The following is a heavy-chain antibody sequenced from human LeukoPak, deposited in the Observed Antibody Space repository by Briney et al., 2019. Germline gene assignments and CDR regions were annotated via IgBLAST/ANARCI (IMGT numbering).Heavy chain of an antibody. Sequence: PPETLSLTCAVYGGSFGRYSWTWIRQSPGGGLGGSGEITQLGNTKYNPSLKSRITMSVDASKNQFSLNVKSVTAAETGVYYCARIGSTPAKFDYWGQGTLVTVSS. CDR1: GGSFGRYS. J-gene: IGHJ4*02. CDR3: ARIGSTPAKFDY. CDR2: ITQLGNT. V-gene: IGHV4-34*01. D-gene: IGHD2-2*01.